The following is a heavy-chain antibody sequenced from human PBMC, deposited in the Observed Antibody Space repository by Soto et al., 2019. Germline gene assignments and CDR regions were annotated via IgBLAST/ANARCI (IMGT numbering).Heavy chain of an antibody. CDR2: INPSGGST. D-gene: IGHD2-15*01. CDR1: GYTFTSYY. Sequence: GASVKVSCKASGYTFTSYYMHWVRRAPGQGLEWMGIINPSGGSTSYAQKFQGRVTMTRDTSTSTVYMELSSLRSEDTAVYYCARVGISRQGKDYWGQGTLVTVSS. V-gene: IGHV1-46*03. J-gene: IGHJ4*02. CDR3: ARVGISRQGKDY.